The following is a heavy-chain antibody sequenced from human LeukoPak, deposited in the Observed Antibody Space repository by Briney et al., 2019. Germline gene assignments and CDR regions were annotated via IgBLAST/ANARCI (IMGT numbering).Heavy chain of an antibody. D-gene: IGHD5-12*01. V-gene: IGHV4-34*01. CDR2: INHSGST. J-gene: IGHJ4*02. CDR1: GGSFSGYY. Sequence: SETLSLTCAVYGGSFSGYYWSWIRQPPGKGLEWIGEINHSGSTNYNPSLKSRVTISVDTSKNQFSLKLSSVTAADTAVYYCAGGGSVDIVAKRFDFDYWGQGTLVTVSS. CDR3: AGGGSVDIVAKRFDFDY.